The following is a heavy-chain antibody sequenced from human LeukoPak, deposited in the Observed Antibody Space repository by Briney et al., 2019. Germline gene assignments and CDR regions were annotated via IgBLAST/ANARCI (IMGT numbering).Heavy chain of an antibody. CDR2: IKSKTDGGTT. Sequence: PGGSLRLSCAASGFAFSNAWMSWVRQAPGKGLEWVGRIKSKTDGGTTDYAAPVKGRFTISRDDSKNTLYLQMNSLKTEDTAVYYCTTEYAKWELLDSYYFDYWGQGTLVTVSS. CDR1: GFAFSNAW. D-gene: IGHD1-26*01. CDR3: TTEYAKWELLDSYYFDY. J-gene: IGHJ4*02. V-gene: IGHV3-15*01.